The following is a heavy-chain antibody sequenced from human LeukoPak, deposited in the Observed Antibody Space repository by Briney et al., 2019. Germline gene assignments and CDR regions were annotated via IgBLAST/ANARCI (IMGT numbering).Heavy chain of an antibody. J-gene: IGHJ4*02. CDR3: ARGVYDDLYYFDY. CDR1: GGSISSGDYY. CDR2: IYYSGSS. V-gene: IGHV4-30-4*01. D-gene: IGHD3-3*01. Sequence: PSQTLSLTCTVSGGSISSGDYYWNWIRQPPGKGLEWIGYIYYSGSSYYSPSLRSRVAMSVDTSTNQFSLKLSSVAAADTDVYYCARGVYDDLYYFDYWGQGTLVTVSS.